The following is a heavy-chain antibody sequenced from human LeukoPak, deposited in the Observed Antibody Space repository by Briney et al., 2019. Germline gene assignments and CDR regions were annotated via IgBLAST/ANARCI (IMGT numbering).Heavy chain of an antibody. D-gene: IGHD1-7*01. CDR1: GGSISSYY. V-gene: IGHV4-59*08. CDR3: ARLRANWNYVNWFDP. Sequence: SETLSLTCTVSGGSISSYYWSWIRQPPGKGLEWIGYIYNSGSTNYNPSLKSRVTISVDTSKNQFSLKLSSATAADTAVYYCARLRANWNYVNWFDPWGQGTLVTVSS. J-gene: IGHJ5*02. CDR2: IYNSGST.